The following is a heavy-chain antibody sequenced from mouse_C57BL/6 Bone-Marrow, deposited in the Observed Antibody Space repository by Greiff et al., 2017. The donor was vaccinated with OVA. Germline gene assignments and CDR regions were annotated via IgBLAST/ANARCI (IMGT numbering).Heavy chain of an antibody. V-gene: IGHV5-9-1*02. CDR3: TREGDWAYAMDY. CDR1: GFTFSSYA. Sequence: EVQLVESGEGLVKPGGSLKLSCAASGFTFSSYAMSWVRQTPEKRLAWVAYISSGGDYIYYADTVKGRFTISRDNARNTLYLQMSSLKSEDTAMYYCTREGDWAYAMDYWGQGTSVTVSS. D-gene: IGHD4-1*01. CDR2: ISSGGDYI. J-gene: IGHJ4*01.